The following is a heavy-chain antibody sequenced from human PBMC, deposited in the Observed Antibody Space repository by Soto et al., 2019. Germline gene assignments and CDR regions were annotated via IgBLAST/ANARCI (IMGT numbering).Heavy chain of an antibody. CDR2: ISWDGVLR. CDR3: AKDKKGRRSSGFYSPY. CDR1: GFTLGDYT. Sequence: PGWALRLSCAASGFTLGDYTMHWVRQTPEKGLEWVSLISWDGVLRFYADSVEARFTISRDDRKDFLYLQMSSLRAEDTALYYCAKDKKGRRSSGFYSPYWCQG. D-gene: IGHD3-22*01. J-gene: IGHJ4*02. V-gene: IGHV3-43*01.